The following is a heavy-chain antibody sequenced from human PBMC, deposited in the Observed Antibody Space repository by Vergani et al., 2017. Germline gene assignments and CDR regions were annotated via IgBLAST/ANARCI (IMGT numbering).Heavy chain of an antibody. CDR3: ARLDIAVAGVDY. Sequence: QVQLVESGGGLVKPGKSLRLSCVASGFTLSDYYMSWIRQAPGKGLEWVSYISSSSSYTNYADSVKGRFTISRDNAKNSLYLQMNSLRAEDTAVYYCARLDIAVAGVDYWGQGTLVTVSS. D-gene: IGHD6-19*01. CDR1: GFTLSDYY. CDR2: ISSSSSYT. V-gene: IGHV3-11*06. J-gene: IGHJ4*02.